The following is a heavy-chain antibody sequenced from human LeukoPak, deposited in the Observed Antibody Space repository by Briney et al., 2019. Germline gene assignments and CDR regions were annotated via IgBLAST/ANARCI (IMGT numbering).Heavy chain of an antibody. Sequence: SETLSLTCTVSGGSISSYYWSWIRQPAGKGLEWIGRIYTSGSTNYNPSLKSRVTMSVDTSKNQFSLKLSSVTAADTAVYYCARGYCSSTSCWWYNWFDPWGQGTLVTVSS. D-gene: IGHD2-2*01. CDR2: IYTSGST. V-gene: IGHV4-4*07. CDR1: GGSISSYY. J-gene: IGHJ5*02. CDR3: ARGYCSSTSCWWYNWFDP.